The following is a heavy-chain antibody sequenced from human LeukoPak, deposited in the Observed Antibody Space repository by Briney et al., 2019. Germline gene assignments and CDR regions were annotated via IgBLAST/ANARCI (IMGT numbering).Heavy chain of an antibody. D-gene: IGHD1-26*01. J-gene: IGHJ3*02. Sequence: ASVKVSCKASGDTFTSYAMRWVRQAPGQRLEWMGWINAGNGNTKYSQKFQGRVTITRDTSASTAYMELSSLRSEDTAVYYCARVGATPDDAFDIWGQGTMVTVSS. CDR1: GDTFTSYA. CDR3: ARVGATPDDAFDI. V-gene: IGHV1-3*01. CDR2: INAGNGNT.